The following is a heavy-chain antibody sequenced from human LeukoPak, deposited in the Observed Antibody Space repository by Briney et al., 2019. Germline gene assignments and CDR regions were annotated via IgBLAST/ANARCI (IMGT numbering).Heavy chain of an antibody. D-gene: IGHD6-19*01. CDR2: ISTSGST. CDR3: AGHDEGSGWYRSYIDL. CDR1: GVSISSYY. J-gene: IGHJ2*01. Sequence: SETLSLTCTVSGVSISSYYCSWIRQPPGKGLEWIGYISTSGSTDYSPFLKSRVTISVDRSKNQCSLNLSSVTAADTAAYYCAGHDEGSGWYRSYIDLWGRGTLVIVSS. V-gene: IGHV4-4*09.